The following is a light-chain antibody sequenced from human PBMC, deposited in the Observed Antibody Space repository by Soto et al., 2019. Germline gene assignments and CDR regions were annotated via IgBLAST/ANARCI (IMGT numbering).Light chain of an antibody. CDR2: AAS. CDR3: QQSNSLPFT. V-gene: IGKV1-12*02. Sequence: DIQMTQSPSSVSASVGDRVTITCRARQGISSRLAWYQQKPGKAPNLLIYAASSLQSGVPSRFSGSGSETDFTLTIGSMQPEDFATYYCQQSNSLPFTLGGGTKVDMK. J-gene: IGKJ4*01. CDR1: QGISSR.